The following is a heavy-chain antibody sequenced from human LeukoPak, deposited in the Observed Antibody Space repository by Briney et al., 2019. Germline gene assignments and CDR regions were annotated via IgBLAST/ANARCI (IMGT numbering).Heavy chain of an antibody. J-gene: IGHJ6*01. Sequence: SETLSLTCTVSGGSLSSYYWSWIRQPPGKGLEWIGNIYYSANTNYNPSLKSRVTMSVDTSKNEFSLKVTSVTAADTAVYFCARHGTPIYHFYGMDVWGQGTTVTVSS. D-gene: IGHD1-26*01. CDR3: ARHGTPIYHFYGMDV. V-gene: IGHV4-59*08. CDR1: GGSLSSYY. CDR2: IYYSANT.